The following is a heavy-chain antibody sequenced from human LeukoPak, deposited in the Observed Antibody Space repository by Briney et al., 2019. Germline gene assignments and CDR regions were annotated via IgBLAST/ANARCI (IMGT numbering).Heavy chain of an antibody. CDR2: ISSSSSTI. D-gene: IGHD1-14*01. Sequence: GGSLRLSCAASGFTFSSYSMNWVRQAPGKGLEWVSYISSSSSTIYYADSVKGRFTISRDNAKKSLYLQMNSLRAEDTAVYYCARGTLNIPGEHGAFDYWGQGTLVTVSS. CDR1: GFTFSSYS. V-gene: IGHV3-48*04. CDR3: ARGTLNIPGEHGAFDY. J-gene: IGHJ4*02.